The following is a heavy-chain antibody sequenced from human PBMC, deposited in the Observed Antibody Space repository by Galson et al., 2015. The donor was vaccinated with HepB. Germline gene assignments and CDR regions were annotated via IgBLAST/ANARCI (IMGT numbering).Heavy chain of an antibody. CDR3: ARLTEQWLDPNFDY. Sequence: SLRLSCAASGFTFSSYWMSWVRQAPGKGLEWVANIKQDGSEKYYVDSVKGRFTISRDNAKNSLYLQMNSLRAEDTAVYYCARLTEQWLDPNFDYWGQGTLVTVSS. D-gene: IGHD6-19*01. V-gene: IGHV3-7*01. J-gene: IGHJ4*02. CDR2: IKQDGSEK. CDR1: GFTFSSYW.